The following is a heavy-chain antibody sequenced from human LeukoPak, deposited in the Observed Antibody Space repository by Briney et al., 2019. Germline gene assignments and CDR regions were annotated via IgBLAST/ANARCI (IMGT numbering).Heavy chain of an antibody. CDR3: ARADTAMDRWIDY. D-gene: IGHD5-18*01. CDR1: GFTFSRYG. CDR2: ISGSGGST. V-gene: IGHV3-23*01. J-gene: IGHJ4*02. Sequence: PGGSLRLSCAASGFTFSRYGMSWVRQAPGKGLEWVSAISGSGGSTYYADSVKGRFTISRDNSKNTLYLQMNSLRAEDTAVYYCARADTAMDRWIDYWGQGTLVTVSS.